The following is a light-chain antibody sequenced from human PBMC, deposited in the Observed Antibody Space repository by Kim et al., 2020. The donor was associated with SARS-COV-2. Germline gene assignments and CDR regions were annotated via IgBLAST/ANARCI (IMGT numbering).Light chain of an antibody. CDR3: GADHGSGPWRV. CDR2: VGTGGIVG. Sequence: QLVLTQPPSASASLGASVTLTCTLSSGYSNYKVDWYQQRPGKGPRFVMRVGTGGIVGSKGDGIPDRFSVLGSGLNRYLTIKNIQEEDESDYHCGADHGSGPWRVFGGGTQLTVL. V-gene: IGLV9-49*01. CDR1: SGYSNYK. J-gene: IGLJ2*01.